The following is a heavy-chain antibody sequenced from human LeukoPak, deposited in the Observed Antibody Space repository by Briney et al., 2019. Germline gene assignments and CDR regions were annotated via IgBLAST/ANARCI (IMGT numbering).Heavy chain of an antibody. J-gene: IGHJ5*02. Sequence: SETLSLTCTVSGGSISSYYWSWIRQPPGKGLEWIGYIYYSGSTNYNPSLKSRVTISVDTSKNQFSLKLSSVTAADTAVYYCARVVVGATINWFDPWGQGTLVTVSS. D-gene: IGHD1-26*01. V-gene: IGHV4-59*01. CDR3: ARVVVGATINWFDP. CDR1: GGSISSYY. CDR2: IYYSGST.